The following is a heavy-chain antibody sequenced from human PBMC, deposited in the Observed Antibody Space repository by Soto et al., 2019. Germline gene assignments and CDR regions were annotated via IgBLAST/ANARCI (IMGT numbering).Heavy chain of an antibody. V-gene: IGHV3-33*01. CDR1: GFTFSSYG. CDR2: IWYDGSNK. Sequence: GGSLRLSCAASGFTFSSYGMHWVRQAPGKGLEWVAVIWYDGSNKYYADSVKGRFTISRDNSKTTLYLQMNSLRAEDTAVYYCARGSSSGYYFLGFDYWGQGTLVTVSS. D-gene: IGHD3-22*01. J-gene: IGHJ4*02. CDR3: ARGSSSGYYFLGFDY.